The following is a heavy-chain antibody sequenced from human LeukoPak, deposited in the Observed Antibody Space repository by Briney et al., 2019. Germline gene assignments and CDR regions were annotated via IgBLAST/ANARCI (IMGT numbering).Heavy chain of an antibody. D-gene: IGHD2-2*01. Sequence: GGSLRLSCAGSGFTFSSYAMSWVRQAPGKGLEWVSAISGSGGSTYYADSVKGRFTISRDNSKNTLYLQMNSLRAEDTAVYYCARGARPRYQLLWTHYYYYYYMDVWGKGTTVTVSS. CDR2: ISGSGGST. CDR1: GFTFSSYA. CDR3: ARGARPRYQLLWTHYYYYYYMDV. J-gene: IGHJ6*03. V-gene: IGHV3-23*01.